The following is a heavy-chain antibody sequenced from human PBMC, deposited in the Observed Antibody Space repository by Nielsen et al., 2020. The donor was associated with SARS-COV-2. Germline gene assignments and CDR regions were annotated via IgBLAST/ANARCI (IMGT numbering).Heavy chain of an antibody. V-gene: IGHV3-69-1*01. J-gene: IGHJ4*02. Sequence: VRQAPAKGLEWVSSIYYSSAIYCADSVKGRFTISRDNAKNSLYLQMNSLRAEDTAVYYCAKDHGGGGATVGNTAMVGYFDYWGQGTLVTVSS. CDR2: IYYSSAI. CDR3: AKDHGGGGATVGNTAMVGYFDY. D-gene: IGHD5-18*01.